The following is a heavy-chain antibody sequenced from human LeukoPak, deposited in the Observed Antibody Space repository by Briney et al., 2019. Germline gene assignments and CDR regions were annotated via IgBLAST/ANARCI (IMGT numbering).Heavy chain of an antibody. CDR2: ISGSGGST. V-gene: IGHV3-23*01. Sequence: GGSLRLSCAASGFTFSSYAMSWVRQAPGKGLEWVSAISGSGGSTYYADSVKGRFTISRDNSKNTLYLQMNSLRAEDTAVYYCARDFYDILTGINYYFDYWGQGTLVTVSS. D-gene: IGHD3-9*01. J-gene: IGHJ4*02. CDR3: ARDFYDILTGINYYFDY. CDR1: GFTFSSYA.